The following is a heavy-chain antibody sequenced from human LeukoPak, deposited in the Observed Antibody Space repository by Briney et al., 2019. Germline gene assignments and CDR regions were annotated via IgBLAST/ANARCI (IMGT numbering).Heavy chain of an antibody. J-gene: IGHJ5*02. CDR3: ATEGDCSGGSCFGLENWFDP. V-gene: IGHV1-24*01. Sequence: ASVKVSCKVSGYTLTELSMHWVRQAPGKGLEWMGGFDPEDGETIYAQKFQGRVTMTEDTSTDTAYMELSSLRSEDTAVYYCATEGDCSGGSCFGLENWFDPWGQGTLVTVSS. D-gene: IGHD2-15*01. CDR2: FDPEDGET. CDR1: GYTLTELS.